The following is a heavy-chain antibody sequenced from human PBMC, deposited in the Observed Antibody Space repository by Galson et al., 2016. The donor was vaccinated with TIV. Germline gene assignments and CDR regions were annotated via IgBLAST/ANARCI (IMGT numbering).Heavy chain of an antibody. V-gene: IGHV3-7*03. Sequence: SLRLSCAASGFTFSNYWMNWVRQAPGKGLEWVANIKQDGSEIYYVDAVKGRFTISRDNDKNSVVLQMSSLRAEDTAVYYCVRAIATLGSFWGQGTLVTVSS. CDR2: IKQDGSEI. CDR3: VRAIATLGSF. J-gene: IGHJ4*02. D-gene: IGHD6-13*01. CDR1: GFTFSNYW.